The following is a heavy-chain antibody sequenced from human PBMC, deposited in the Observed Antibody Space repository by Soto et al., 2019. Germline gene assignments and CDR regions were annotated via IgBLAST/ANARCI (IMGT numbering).Heavy chain of an antibody. V-gene: IGHV4-59*08. CDR1: GGSISSYY. CDR2: IYYSGST. Sequence: SETLSLTCTVSGGSISSYYWSWIRQPPGKGLEWIGYIYYSGSTNYNPSLKSRVTISVDTSKNQFSLKLSSVTAADTAVYYCARGGYYDSSGYPPGYAFDIWGRGTMVTVS. D-gene: IGHD3-22*01. CDR3: ARGGYYDSSGYPPGYAFDI. J-gene: IGHJ3*02.